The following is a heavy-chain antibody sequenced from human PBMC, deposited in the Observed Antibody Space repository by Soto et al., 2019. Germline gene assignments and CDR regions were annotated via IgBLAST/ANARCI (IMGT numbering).Heavy chain of an antibody. CDR3: ARDNSAANGVLDH. Sequence: GASVKVSCKASGYTFTNYYLHWVRQAPGQGLEWVGMINPSARSASYAQKLRGRLTMDRGTSTTTVYMELSRLTFEDTAVYFCARDNSAANGVLDHWGQGTLVTVSS. D-gene: IGHD1-1*01. CDR1: GYTFTNYY. CDR2: INPSARSA. J-gene: IGHJ4*02. V-gene: IGHV1-46*04.